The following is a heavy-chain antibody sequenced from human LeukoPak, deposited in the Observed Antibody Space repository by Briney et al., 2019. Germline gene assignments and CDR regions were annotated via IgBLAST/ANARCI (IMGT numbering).Heavy chain of an antibody. Sequence: PSETLSLTCTVSGGSISSGGYYWSWIRQPPGKGLEWIGYIYHSGSTYYNPSLKSRVTISVDRSKNQFSLKLSSVTAADTAVYYCARGYSSSWPPYYFDYWVQGTLVTVSS. CDR2: IYHSGST. CDR1: GGSISSGGYY. J-gene: IGHJ4*02. V-gene: IGHV4-30-2*01. CDR3: ARGYSSSWPPYYFDY. D-gene: IGHD6-13*01.